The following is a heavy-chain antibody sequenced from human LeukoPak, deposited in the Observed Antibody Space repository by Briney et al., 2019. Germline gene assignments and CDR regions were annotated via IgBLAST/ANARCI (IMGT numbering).Heavy chain of an antibody. J-gene: IGHJ4*02. CDR1: GFTFSSYS. CDR2: ISSSSSYI. D-gene: IGHD2-15*01. CDR3: PRDKVVAAKASDY. V-gene: IGHV3-21*01. Sequence: PGGSLRLSCAASGFTFSSYSMNWVRQAPGKGLEWVSSISSSSSYIYYADSVKGRFTISRDNAKNSLYLQMNSLSAEDKAVNYWPRDKVVAAKASDYRGQGTLVTVSP.